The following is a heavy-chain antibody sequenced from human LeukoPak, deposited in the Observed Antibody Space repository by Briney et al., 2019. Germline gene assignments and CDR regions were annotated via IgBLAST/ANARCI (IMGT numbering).Heavy chain of an antibody. CDR3: ARDLQSSSWGNFDY. V-gene: IGHV4-4*02. D-gene: IGHD6-13*01. J-gene: IGHJ4*02. Sequence: PSGTLSLTCAVSGGSISSSNWWSWVRQPPGKGLEWIGEIYHSGSTNYNPSLKSRVTISVDKSKNQFSLKLSSVTATDTAVYYCARDLQSSSWGNFDYWGQGTLVTVSS. CDR1: GGSISSSNW. CDR2: IYHSGST.